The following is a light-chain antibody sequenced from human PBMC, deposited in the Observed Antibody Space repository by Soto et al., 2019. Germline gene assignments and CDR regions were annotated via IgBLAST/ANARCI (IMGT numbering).Light chain of an antibody. J-gene: IGKJ1*01. CDR2: GAS. Sequence: EIVMTQSPATLSVSPGERATLSCRASQGVSGNLAWYQQKPGQAPRLLIYGASSRATGIPDRFSGSGSGTDFTLTISRLEPEDFAVYYCQQYGSSPRTFGQGTKVEIK. CDR1: QGVSGN. V-gene: IGKV3-20*01. CDR3: QQYGSSPRT.